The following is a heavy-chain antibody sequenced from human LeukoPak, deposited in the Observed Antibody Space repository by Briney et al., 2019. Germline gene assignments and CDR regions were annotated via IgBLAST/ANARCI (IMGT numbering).Heavy chain of an antibody. Sequence: SETLSLTCAVYGGSFSPYYWSWIRQPPGKGLEWIGEINHSGSTNYSPSLKSRVTISVDTSKNQFSLRLSSVTAADTAVYYCARGGFYCGGDCYVDYWGQGTLVTVSS. CDR3: ARGGFYCGGDCYVDY. CDR1: GGSFSPYY. CDR2: INHSGST. D-gene: IGHD2-21*02. V-gene: IGHV4-34*01. J-gene: IGHJ4*02.